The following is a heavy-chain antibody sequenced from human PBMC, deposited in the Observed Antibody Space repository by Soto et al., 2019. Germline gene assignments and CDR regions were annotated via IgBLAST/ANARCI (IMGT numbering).Heavy chain of an antibody. J-gene: IGHJ6*02. Sequence: SETLSLTCAVYGGSFSGYYWSWIRQPPGKGLEWIGEINHSGSTNYNPSLKSRVTIPVDTSKNQFSLKLSSVTAADTAVYYCARGGMVYAIGRYYYYGMDVWGQGTTVTVSS. CDR3: ARGGMVYAIGRYYYYGMDV. V-gene: IGHV4-34*01. CDR1: GGSFSGYY. CDR2: INHSGST. D-gene: IGHD2-8*01.